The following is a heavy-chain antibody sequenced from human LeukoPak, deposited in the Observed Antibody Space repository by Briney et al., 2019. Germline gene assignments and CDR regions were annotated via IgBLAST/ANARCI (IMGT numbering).Heavy chain of an antibody. D-gene: IGHD6-19*01. CDR2: IYHSGST. Sequence: PSETLSLTCAVYGGSFSGYYWSWIRQPPGKGLEWIGSIYHSGSTYYNPSLKSRVTISVDTSKNQFSLKLSSVTAADTAVYYCARASVAGFGFDIWGQGTMVTVSS. J-gene: IGHJ3*02. V-gene: IGHV4-34*01. CDR3: ARASVAGFGFDI. CDR1: GGSFSGYY.